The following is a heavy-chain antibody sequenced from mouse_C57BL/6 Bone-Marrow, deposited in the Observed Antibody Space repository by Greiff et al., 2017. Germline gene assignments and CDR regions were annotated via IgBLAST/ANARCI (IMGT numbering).Heavy chain of an antibody. CDR1: GYTFTSYW. J-gene: IGHJ2*01. CDR3: ESMTTVGGPLDD. D-gene: IGHD1-1*01. CDR2: IYPGSGST. Sequence: QVQLQQPGAELVKPGASVKMSCKASGYTFTSYWITWVKQRPGQGLEWIGDIYPGSGSTNYNEKFKSKATLTVDTSSSTAYMQLSSLTSEDSAVYDGESMTTVGGPLDDWGKGTTLTVSS. V-gene: IGHV1-55*01.